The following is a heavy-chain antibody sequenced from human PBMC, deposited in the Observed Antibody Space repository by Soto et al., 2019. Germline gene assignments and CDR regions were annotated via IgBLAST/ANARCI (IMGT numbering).Heavy chain of an antibody. CDR3: VRDPGPRPAAIRGLGWFDP. J-gene: IGHJ5*02. CDR1: GFIFRTYW. Sequence: GGSLRLSCAASGFIFRTYWMTWVRQAPGKGLEWVANIKEDGSETNYVDSVKGRFAVSRDKDTNSLSLQLNSLTPEDTAVYYCVRDPGPRPAAIRGLGWFDPWGQGTLVTVSS. V-gene: IGHV3-7*03. CDR2: IKEDGSET. D-gene: IGHD2-2*01.